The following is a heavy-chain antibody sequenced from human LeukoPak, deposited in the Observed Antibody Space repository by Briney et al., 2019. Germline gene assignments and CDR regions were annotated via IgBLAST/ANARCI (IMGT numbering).Heavy chain of an antibody. D-gene: IGHD4-17*01. CDR1: GGSISSYY. CDR2: IYYSGST. V-gene: IGHV4-59*08. J-gene: IGHJ6*02. Sequence: SETLSLTCTVSGGSISSYYWSWIRQPPGKGLEWIGYIYYSGSTNYNPSLKSRVTISVDTSKNQFSLKLSSVTAADPAVYYCARYSPLTVTTSYYYYYGMDVWGQGTTVTVSS. CDR3: ARYSPLTVTTSYYYYYGMDV.